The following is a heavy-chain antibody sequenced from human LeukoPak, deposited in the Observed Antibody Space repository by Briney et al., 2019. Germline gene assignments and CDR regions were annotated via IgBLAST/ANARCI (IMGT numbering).Heavy chain of an antibody. D-gene: IGHD2-15*01. V-gene: IGHV5-51*01. CDR1: GYNFINYW. CDR3: ARDVPCSGDYCYPLD. J-gene: IGHJ4*02. CDR2: IYPGDSDT. Sequence: GASLMISCKASGYNFINYWIACVRQMPRKDLEWMGIIYPGDSDTRYSPSFQGQVNISVDKSISTAYLQWSSLKASDTAMYYCARDVPCSGDYCYPLDWGQGTLVTVSS.